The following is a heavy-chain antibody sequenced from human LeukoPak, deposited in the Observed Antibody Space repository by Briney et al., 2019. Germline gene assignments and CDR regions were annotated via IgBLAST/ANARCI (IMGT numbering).Heavy chain of an antibody. J-gene: IGHJ4*02. D-gene: IGHD6-13*01. CDR2: IYSGGST. Sequence: PGGSLRLSGAASGFTVSSNYMSWVRQAPGKGLEWVSVIYSGGSTYYADSVKGRFTISRDNSKNTLYLQMNSLRAEDTAVYYCARGQMYSSSWPPFDYWGQGTLVTVSS. CDR3: ARGQMYSSSWPPFDY. V-gene: IGHV3-66*01. CDR1: GFTVSSNY.